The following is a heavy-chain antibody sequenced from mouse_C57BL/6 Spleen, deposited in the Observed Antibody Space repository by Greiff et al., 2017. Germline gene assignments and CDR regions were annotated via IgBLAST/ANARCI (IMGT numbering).Heavy chain of an antibody. CDR2: IDPSDNYP. J-gene: IGHJ3*01. CDR3: ARTNYDYDAWFAY. CDR1: GYTFTSYW. V-gene: IGHV1-50*01. Sequence: QVQLQQPGAELVKPVASVKLSCKASGYTFTSYWMQWVKQRPGQGLEWIVEIDPSDNYPNYNQKFKGKSTLTVDTSSSTAYMQLSSLTSEDSAVYYCARTNYDYDAWFAYWGQGTLVTVSA. D-gene: IGHD2-4*01.